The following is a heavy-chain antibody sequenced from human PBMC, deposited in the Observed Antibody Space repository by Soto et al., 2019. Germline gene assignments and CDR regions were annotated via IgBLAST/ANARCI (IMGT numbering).Heavy chain of an antibody. CDR1: GFTFSSDV. V-gene: IGHV3-23*01. J-gene: IGHJ4*02. CDR3: ATTRGLDY. Sequence: PGGSLRLSCAASGFTFSSDVMTWVRQAPGKGLEWVSTVSGSGGSTNYADSVKGRFTISRDNAKNSLYLQMTSLRAEDTAIYYCATTRGLDYWGQGTLVTVSS. CDR2: VSGSGGST.